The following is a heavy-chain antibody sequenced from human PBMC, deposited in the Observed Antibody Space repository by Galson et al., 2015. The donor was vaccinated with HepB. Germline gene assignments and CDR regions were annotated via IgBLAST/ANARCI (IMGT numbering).Heavy chain of an antibody. Sequence: SVKVSCKASGYTFTSYGISWVRQAPGQGLEWMGWISGYNGNTNYAQKFQGRVTMTTDTSTSTAYMELRSLRSDDTAMYYCAKAVGGGSSDFDYWGQGTLVTVSS. J-gene: IGHJ4*02. CDR1: GYTFTSYG. V-gene: IGHV1-18*01. CDR3: AKAVGGGSSDFDY. D-gene: IGHD6-19*01. CDR2: ISGYNGNT.